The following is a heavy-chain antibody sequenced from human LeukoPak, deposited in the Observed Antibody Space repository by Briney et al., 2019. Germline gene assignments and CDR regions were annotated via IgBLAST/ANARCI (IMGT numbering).Heavy chain of an antibody. CDR3: AKNIAVAEDGMDV. V-gene: IGHV3-23*01. J-gene: IGHJ6*02. CDR2: ISGSGGST. CDR1: GFTFSSSA. Sequence: GGSLRLSCAASGFTFSSSAMSWVRQAPGKGLEWVSAISGSGGSTYYADSVKGRFTISRDNSKNTLYLQMNSLRAEDTAVYYCAKNIAVAEDGMDVWGQGTTVTVSS. D-gene: IGHD6-19*01.